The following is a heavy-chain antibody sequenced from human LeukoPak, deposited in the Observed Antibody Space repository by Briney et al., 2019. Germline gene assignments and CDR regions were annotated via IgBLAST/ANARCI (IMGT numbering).Heavy chain of an antibody. D-gene: IGHD3-16*02. CDR1: GYTFTSYG. V-gene: IGHV1-58*02. CDR3: AADYRYRYSSWGAFDI. Sequence: SVKVSCKASGYTFTSYGISWVRQARGQRLEWIGWIVVGSGNTNYAQKFQERVTITRDMSTSTAYMELSSLRSEDTAVYYCAADYRYRYSSWGAFDIWGQGTMVTVSS. CDR2: IVVGSGNT. J-gene: IGHJ3*02.